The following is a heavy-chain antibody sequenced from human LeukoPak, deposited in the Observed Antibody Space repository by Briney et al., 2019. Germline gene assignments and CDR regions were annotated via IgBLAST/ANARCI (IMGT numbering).Heavy chain of an antibody. J-gene: IGHJ4*02. CDR2: ISVSGGST. D-gene: IGHD1-26*01. Sequence: GGSLRLSCAASGFTFSSYAMSWVRQAPGKGLEWVSAISVSGGSTYYADSVKGRFTISRDNSKNTLYLQMNSLRAEDTAVYYCAKDMDSGSYYFDYWGQGTLVTVSS. CDR1: GFTFSSYA. V-gene: IGHV3-23*01. CDR3: AKDMDSGSYYFDY.